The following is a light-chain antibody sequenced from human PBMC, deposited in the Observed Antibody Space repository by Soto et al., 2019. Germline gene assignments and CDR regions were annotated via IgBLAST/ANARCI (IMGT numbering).Light chain of an antibody. CDR1: QSVSSN. Sequence: EIVMTQSPATLSVSPGERATLSCSASQSVSSNLAWYQQKPGQAPRLLIFGASTRAPGIPARFSGSGSGTEFTLTISSLQSEDFAVYYCQQYINWPRTFGQGTKVEIK. V-gene: IGKV3-15*01. J-gene: IGKJ1*01. CDR3: QQYINWPRT. CDR2: GAS.